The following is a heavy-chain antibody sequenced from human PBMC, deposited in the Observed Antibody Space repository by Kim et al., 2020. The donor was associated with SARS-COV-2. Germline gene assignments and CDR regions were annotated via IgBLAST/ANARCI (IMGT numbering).Heavy chain of an antibody. V-gene: IGHV3-9*01. CDR2: ISWNSGSI. D-gene: IGHD3-10*01. CDR1: GFTFDDYA. Sequence: GGSLRLSCAASGFTFDDYAMHWVRQAPGKGLEWVSGISWNSGSIGYADSVKGRFTISRDNAKNSLYLQMNSLRAEDTALYYCAKDMGSQGYWGQGTLVTV. J-gene: IGHJ4*02. CDR3: AKDMGSQGY.